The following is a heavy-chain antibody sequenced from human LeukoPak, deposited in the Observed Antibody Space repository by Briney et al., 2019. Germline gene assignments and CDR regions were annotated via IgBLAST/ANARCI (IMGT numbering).Heavy chain of an antibody. CDR3: AREPLNIAAAGPP. Sequence: PGGSLRLSCAASGFTFSDYYMSWIRQAPGRGLEWVSSISSSSSYIYYADSVKGRFTISRDNAKNSLYLQMNSLRAEDTAVYYCAREPLNIAAAGPPWGQGTLVTVSS. V-gene: IGHV3-11*06. CDR2: ISSSSSYI. D-gene: IGHD6-13*01. CDR1: GFTFSDYY. J-gene: IGHJ5*02.